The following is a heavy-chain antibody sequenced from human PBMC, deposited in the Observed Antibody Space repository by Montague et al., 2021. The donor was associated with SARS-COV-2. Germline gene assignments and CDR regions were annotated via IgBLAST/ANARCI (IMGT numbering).Heavy chain of an antibody. CDR2: IYWDDDK. CDR1: GFSLSTSGVG. J-gene: IGHJ4*02. Sequence: PALVKPTQTLTLTCTFSGFSLSTSGVGVGWIRQPPGKALEWLALIYWDDDKRYSPSLKSRLTITKDTSKNQVVLTMTNMDPVDTATYYCAHSRYYYYDSSGYRVYYFDYWGQVTLVTVSS. CDR3: AHSRYYYYDSSGYRVYYFDY. V-gene: IGHV2-5*02. D-gene: IGHD3-22*01.